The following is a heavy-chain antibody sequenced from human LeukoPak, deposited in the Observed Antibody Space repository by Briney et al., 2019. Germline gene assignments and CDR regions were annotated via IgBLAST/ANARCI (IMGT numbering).Heavy chain of an antibody. CDR1: GGSIGSYY. D-gene: IGHD1-26*01. CDR2: IYYSGST. Sequence: SETLSLTCTVSGGSIGSYYWSWIRQPPGKGPEWIGYIYYSGSTNYNPSLKSRVTISVDTSKNQFSLKLSSVTAADTAVYYCARDRRGSYPSGEYTWFDPWGQGTLVTVSS. J-gene: IGHJ5*02. CDR3: ARDRRGSYPSGEYTWFDP. V-gene: IGHV4-59*01.